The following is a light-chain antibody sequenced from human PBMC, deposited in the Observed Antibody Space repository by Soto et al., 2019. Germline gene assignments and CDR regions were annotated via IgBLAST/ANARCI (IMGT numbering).Light chain of an antibody. CDR2: ATS. Sequence: EVVLTQSPATLSLSPGEGATLSCRASQSIGNYLAWYQQKPGQAPRLLIYATSNRATGIPDRFSGSGSGTDFTLTISRLEPEDFAVYYCQQYGSSPWTFGQGTKVDIK. CDR1: QSIGNY. J-gene: IGKJ1*01. CDR3: QQYGSSPWT. V-gene: IGKV3-20*01.